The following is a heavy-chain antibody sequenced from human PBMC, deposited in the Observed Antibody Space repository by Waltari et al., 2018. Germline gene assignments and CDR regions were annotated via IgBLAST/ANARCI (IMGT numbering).Heavy chain of an antibody. CDR1: GGIFSSYP. V-gene: IGHV1-69*04. CDR2: IIPILGIA. CDR3: AREIVVVPAAIPNYFDY. J-gene: IGHJ4*02. Sequence: QVQLVQSGAEVKKPGSSVTFSCKASGGIFSSYPITWVRQSPRQGLEWMGRIIPILGIANYEQKFQGRVTITADKSTSTAYMELSSLRSEDTAVYYCAREIVVVPAAIPNYFDYWGQGTLVTVSS. D-gene: IGHD2-2*02.